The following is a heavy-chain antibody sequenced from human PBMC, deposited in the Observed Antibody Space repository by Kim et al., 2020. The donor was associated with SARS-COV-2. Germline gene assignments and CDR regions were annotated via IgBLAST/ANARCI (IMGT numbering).Heavy chain of an antibody. D-gene: IGHD4-17*01. Sequence: ASVKVSCKASGYTFTSYYMHWVRQAPGQGLEWMGIINPSGGSTSYAQKFQGRVTMTRDTSTSTVYMELSSLRSEDTAVYYCARVGEDYGDDAEDAFDIWGQGTMVTVSS. CDR1: GYTFTSYY. CDR2: INPSGGST. CDR3: ARVGEDYGDDAEDAFDI. J-gene: IGHJ3*02. V-gene: IGHV1-46*01.